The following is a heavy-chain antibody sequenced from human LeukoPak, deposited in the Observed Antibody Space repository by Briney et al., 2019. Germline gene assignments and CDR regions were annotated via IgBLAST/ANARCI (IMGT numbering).Heavy chain of an antibody. J-gene: IGHJ4*02. CDR3: ARSYYYDSSAYSDY. Sequence: ASVNVSCKASGYTFTSHGINWVRQAPGQGLEWMGWISTYNSDTNYAQRLQGRVTMTTDTSTSTAYMELRSLRSDDTAVYYCARSYYYDSSAYSDYWGQGTLVIVSS. D-gene: IGHD3-22*01. CDR1: GYTFTSHG. CDR2: ISTYNSDT. V-gene: IGHV1-18*01.